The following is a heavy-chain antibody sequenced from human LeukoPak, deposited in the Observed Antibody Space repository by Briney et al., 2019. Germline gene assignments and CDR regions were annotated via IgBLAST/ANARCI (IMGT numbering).Heavy chain of an antibody. CDR3: ARSRRGYSYGYDY. CDR1: GGSISSSYYY. Sequence: SETLSLTCTVSGGSISSSYYYWGWIRQPPGKGLEWIGSIYYSGSTYYNPSLKSRVTISVDTSKNQFSLKLSSVTAADTAVYYCARSRRGYSYGYDYWGQGTLVTVSS. CDR2: IYYSGST. J-gene: IGHJ4*02. V-gene: IGHV4-39*07. D-gene: IGHD5-18*01.